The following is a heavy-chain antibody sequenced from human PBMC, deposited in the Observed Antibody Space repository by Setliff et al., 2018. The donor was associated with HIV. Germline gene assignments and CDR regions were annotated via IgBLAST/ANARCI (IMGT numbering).Heavy chain of an antibody. CDR3: ARLSVVTATRIYYFDY. CDR1: GYSFTNYW. CDR2: IYPGDSDT. D-gene: IGHD2-21*02. Sequence: GESLTISCKGSGYSFTNYWIGWVRQMPGKGLEWMGIIYPGDSDTRYSPSFQGQVTISADKSISTAYPQWSSLKASDTAMYYCARLSVVTATRIYYFDYWGQGTLVTVSS. V-gene: IGHV5-51*01. J-gene: IGHJ4*02.